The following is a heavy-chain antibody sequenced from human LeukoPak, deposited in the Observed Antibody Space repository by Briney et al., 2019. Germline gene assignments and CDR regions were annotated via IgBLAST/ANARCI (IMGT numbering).Heavy chain of an antibody. V-gene: IGHV1-18*01. CDR1: GSIFTTYG. J-gene: IGHJ4*02. CDR2: ISAYIGNT. CDR3: ARAWDCSSTTCYVYFDY. D-gene: IGHD2-2*01. Sequence: GASVKLSCKTSGSIFTTYGISWVRQAPGQGLEWMGWISAYIGNTNYAQKLQGRVTMTTDTSTSKAYMELRSLTSDDTAVYYCARAWDCSSTTCYVYFDYWGQGSLVTVSS.